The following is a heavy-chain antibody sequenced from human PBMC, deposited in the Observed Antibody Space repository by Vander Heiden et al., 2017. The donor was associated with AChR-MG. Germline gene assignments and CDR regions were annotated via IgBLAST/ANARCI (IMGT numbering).Heavy chain of an antibody. D-gene: IGHD7-27*01. V-gene: IGHV3-23*01. CDR1: GFPFSSYG. CDR3: AKRPLGAAFDI. Sequence: EVQLLESGGDLIQPGHSLRLCCVASGFPFSSYGMAWLRPAPGKGLEWVSSISGSGATTYYADSVKGRFTISRDNSKNTLYLQMNSLRVEDTAVYFCAKRPLGAAFDIWGQGTMVTVSS. J-gene: IGHJ3*02. CDR2: ISGSGATT.